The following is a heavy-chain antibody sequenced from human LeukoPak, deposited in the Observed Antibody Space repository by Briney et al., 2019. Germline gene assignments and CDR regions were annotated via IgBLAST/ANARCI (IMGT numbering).Heavy chain of an antibody. CDR1: GFTFSDYY. V-gene: IGHV3-11*04. CDR2: ISSSGDTI. Sequence: GGSLRLSCAASGFTFSDYYMTWIRQAPGKGLEWVSYISSSGDTIYYADSVKGRLTVSRDNARNSLYLQMNSLRVEDTAVYYCAKGWGPAAHPFADYYYMDVWGKGITVTVSS. D-gene: IGHD2-2*01. J-gene: IGHJ6*03. CDR3: AKGWGPAAHPFADYYYMDV.